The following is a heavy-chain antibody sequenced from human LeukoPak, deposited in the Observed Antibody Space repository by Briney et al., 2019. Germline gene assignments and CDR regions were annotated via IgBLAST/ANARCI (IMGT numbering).Heavy chain of an antibody. CDR1: GFTFGGYG. CDR3: TRYNNDHFDY. Sequence: GGSLRLSCAGSGFTFGGYGMHWFRQTPGRGLEWVAVIAYDGSRAFYADSVKGRFTISRDNSKNTMSVQMDDLRAEDTAVYYCTRYNNDHFDYWGQGTLVTVPS. D-gene: IGHD1-14*01. V-gene: IGHV3-33*01. CDR2: IAYDGSRA. J-gene: IGHJ4*02.